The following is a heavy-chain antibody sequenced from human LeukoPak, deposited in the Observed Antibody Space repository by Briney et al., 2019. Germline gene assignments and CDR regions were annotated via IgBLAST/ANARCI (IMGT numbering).Heavy chain of an antibody. CDR3: ARDSNYYGSVRGMDV. V-gene: IGHV1-18*01. D-gene: IGHD3-10*01. CDR1: GYTFTSYG. Sequence: ASVKVSCKASGYTFTSYGISWVRQAPGQGLEWMGWISAYNGNTNYAQKLQGRVTMTTDTSTSTAYMELRSLRSDDTAVYYCARDSNYYGSVRGMDVWGQGTTVTVSS. J-gene: IGHJ6*02. CDR2: ISAYNGNT.